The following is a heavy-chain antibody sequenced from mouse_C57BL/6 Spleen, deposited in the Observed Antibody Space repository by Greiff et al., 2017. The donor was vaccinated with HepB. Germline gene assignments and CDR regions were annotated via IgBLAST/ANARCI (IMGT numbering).Heavy chain of an antibody. CDR1: GFTFSSYA. CDR3: ARGLYFDY. J-gene: IGHJ2*01. V-gene: IGHV5-4*03. D-gene: IGHD3-3*01. CDR2: ISDGGSYT. Sequence: DVKLQESGGGLVKPGGSLKLSCAASGFTFSSYAMSWVRQTPEKRLEWVATISDGGSYTYYPDNVKGRFTISRDNAKNNLYLQMSHLKSEDTAMYYCARGLYFDYWGQGTTLTVSS.